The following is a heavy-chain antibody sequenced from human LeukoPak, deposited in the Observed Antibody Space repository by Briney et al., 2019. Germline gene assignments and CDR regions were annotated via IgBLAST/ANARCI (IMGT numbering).Heavy chain of an antibody. CDR3: ARLCATSGYDLYH. CDR2: IYPADSDT. J-gene: IGHJ5*02. D-gene: IGHD5-12*01. Sequence: GESLKISCQASGYSFTNYWIGWVRQMPGKGLEWMGIIYPADSDTRYSPSFQGQVTISADRSINTAYSQWNSLRASDTAIYYCARLCATSGYDLYHWGQGALVTVSS. CDR1: GYSFTNYW. V-gene: IGHV5-51*01.